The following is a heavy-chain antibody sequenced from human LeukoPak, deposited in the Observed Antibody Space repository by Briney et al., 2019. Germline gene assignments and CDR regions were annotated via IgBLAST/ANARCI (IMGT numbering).Heavy chain of an antibody. Sequence: PGGSLRLSCAASGFSFSSYAMNWVRQAPGKGLEWVSGISGSDGSTNYADSVKGRFTISRDNSKNTLYMQMNSLRAEDTAVYYCARSRGGSGSYYKQTFDYWGQGTQVTVSS. CDR2: ISGSDGST. CDR3: ARSRGGSGSYYKQTFDY. CDR1: GFSFSSYA. D-gene: IGHD3-10*01. J-gene: IGHJ4*02. V-gene: IGHV3-23*01.